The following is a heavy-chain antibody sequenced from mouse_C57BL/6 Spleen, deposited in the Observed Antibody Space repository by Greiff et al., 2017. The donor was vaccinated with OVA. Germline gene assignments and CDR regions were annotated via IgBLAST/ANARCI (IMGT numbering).Heavy chain of an antibody. J-gene: IGHJ3*01. V-gene: IGHV14-4*01. CDR1: GFNIKDDY. CDR3: TTDGVFAY. D-gene: IGHD2-3*01. CDR2: IDPENGDT. Sequence: VQLKQSGAELVRPGASVKLSCTASGFNIKDDYMHWVKQRPEQGLEWIGWIDPENGDTEYASKFQGKATITADTSSNTAYLQLSSLTSEDTAVYYCTTDGVFAYWGQGTLVTVSA.